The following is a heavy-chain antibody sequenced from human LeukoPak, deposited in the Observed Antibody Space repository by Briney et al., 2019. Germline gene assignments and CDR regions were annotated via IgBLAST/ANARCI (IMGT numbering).Heavy chain of an antibody. J-gene: IGHJ4*02. CDR3: ARDHDSSGYYDY. CDR2: INWNGGST. Sequence: GGSLRLSCAASGFTFDDYGMSWVRHAPGKGLEWVSGINWNGGSTGYADSVKGRFTISRDNAKNSLYLQMNSLRAEDTALYHCARDHDSSGYYDYWGQGTLVTVSS. V-gene: IGHV3-20*01. D-gene: IGHD3-22*01. CDR1: GFTFDDYG.